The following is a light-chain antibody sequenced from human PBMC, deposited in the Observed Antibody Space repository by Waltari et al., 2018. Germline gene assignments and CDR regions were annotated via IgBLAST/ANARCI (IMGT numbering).Light chain of an antibody. CDR1: QSVSRA. J-gene: IGKJ1*01. Sequence: EIVLTQPPGSLSSSPGERVTLSCRASQSVSRALAWYQQKPGQSPRLLILGASNRATGIPDRFSGSGSETDFSLTISRLEPEDFAVYYCQHYVRLPATFGRGTKVEIK. V-gene: IGKV3-20*01. CDR2: GAS. CDR3: QHYVRLPAT.